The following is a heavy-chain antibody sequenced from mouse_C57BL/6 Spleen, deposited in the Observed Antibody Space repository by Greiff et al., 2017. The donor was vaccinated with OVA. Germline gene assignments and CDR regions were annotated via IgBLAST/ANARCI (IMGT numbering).Heavy chain of an antibody. CDR1: GYTFTSYG. D-gene: IGHD3-2*02. CDR2: IYPRSGNT. J-gene: IGHJ3*01. CDR3: ALDSSGYQFAY. V-gene: IGHV1-81*01. Sequence: QVQLKESGAELARPGASVKLSCKASGYTFTSYGISWVKQRTGQGLEWIGEIYPRSGNTYYNEKFKGKATLTADKSSSTAYMELRSLTSEDSAVYFCALDSSGYQFAYWGQGTLVTVSA.